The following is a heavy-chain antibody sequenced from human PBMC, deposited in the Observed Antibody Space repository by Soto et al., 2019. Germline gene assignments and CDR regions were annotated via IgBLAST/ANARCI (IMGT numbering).Heavy chain of an antibody. CDR2: INDAGGST. CDR3: ARDLGGHCYSTSCFFGH. D-gene: IGHD2-2*01. CDR1: GFTFSSYA. Sequence: EVQLLESGGGLVQPGGSLRLSCAASGFTFSSYAMSWVRQAPGKGLEWVAGINDAGGSTSYADSVKGRFTISRDNSKNMVYLRMNSLRVEDTAVYYCARDLGGHCYSTSCFFGHWGQGIPVTVSS. V-gene: IGHV3-23*01. J-gene: IGHJ4*02.